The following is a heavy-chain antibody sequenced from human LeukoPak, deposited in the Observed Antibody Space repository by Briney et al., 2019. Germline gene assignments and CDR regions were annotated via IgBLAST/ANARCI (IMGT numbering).Heavy chain of an antibody. CDR2: IYHSGST. D-gene: IGHD4-11*01. Sequence: SETLSLTCTVSGGSISSGGYYWSWIRQPPGKGLEWIGYIYHSGSTYYNPSLKSRVTISVDRSKNQFSLKLSSVTAADTAVYYCARDHSNDPENYYYYYMDVWGKGTTVTVSS. V-gene: IGHV4-30-2*01. CDR3: ARDHSNDPENYYYYYMDV. CDR1: GGSISSGGYY. J-gene: IGHJ6*03.